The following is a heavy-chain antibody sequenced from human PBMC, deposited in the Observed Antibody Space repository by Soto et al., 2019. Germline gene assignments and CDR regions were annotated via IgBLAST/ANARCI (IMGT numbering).Heavy chain of an antibody. CDR3: ARSRYTSGWWAPPFDY. Sequence: SETLSLTCAVSGGSISSYYWSWIRQPPGKGLEWIGYIYYSGSTNYNPSLKSRVTISVDTSKNQFSLKLTSVTAADTAVYYCARSRYTSGWWAPPFDYWGQGTLVTVSS. CDR1: GGSISSYY. D-gene: IGHD6-19*01. CDR2: IYYSGST. J-gene: IGHJ4*02. V-gene: IGHV4-59*01.